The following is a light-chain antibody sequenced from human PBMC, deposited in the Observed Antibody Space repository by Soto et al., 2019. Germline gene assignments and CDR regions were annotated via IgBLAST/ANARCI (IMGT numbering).Light chain of an antibody. CDR3: QQFNNYSFT. Sequence: AIQLTQSPSSLSASVGDRVTITCRASQGISSALAWYQQKPGKAPKLLIYDASSLESGVPSRFSSRGSGTDFALTISRLQPEDFATYYCQQFNNYSFTFGPGTKVDIK. J-gene: IGKJ3*01. V-gene: IGKV1D-13*01. CDR1: QGISSA. CDR2: DAS.